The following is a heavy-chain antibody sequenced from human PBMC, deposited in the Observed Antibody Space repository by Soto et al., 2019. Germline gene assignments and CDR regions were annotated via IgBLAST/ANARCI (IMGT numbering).Heavy chain of an antibody. D-gene: IGHD6-6*01. V-gene: IGHV1-69*06. CDR3: ARTARIAARRRWFDP. CDR2: IIPIFGTA. CDR1: GGTFSSYA. J-gene: IGHJ5*02. Sequence: ASVKVSCKASGGTFSSYAISWVRQAPGQGLEWMGGIIPIFGTANYAQKFQGRVTITADKSTSAAYMELSSLRSEDTAVYYCARTARIAARRRWFDPWGQGTLVTVSS.